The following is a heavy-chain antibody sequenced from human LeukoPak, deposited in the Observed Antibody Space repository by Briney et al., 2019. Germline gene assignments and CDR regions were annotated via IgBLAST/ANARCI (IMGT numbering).Heavy chain of an antibody. CDR2: IYYSGST. D-gene: IGHD3-3*01. CDR3: ARVYSDFWSGYYRESDYYYYYMDV. V-gene: IGHV4-59*11. J-gene: IGHJ6*03. Sequence: SETLSLTCTVSGGSISSHYWSWIRQPPGKGLEWIGYIYYSGSTNYNPSLKSRATISVDTSKNQFSLKLSSVTAADTAVYYCARVYSDFWSGYYRESDYYYYYMDVWGKGTTVTVSS. CDR1: GGSISSHY.